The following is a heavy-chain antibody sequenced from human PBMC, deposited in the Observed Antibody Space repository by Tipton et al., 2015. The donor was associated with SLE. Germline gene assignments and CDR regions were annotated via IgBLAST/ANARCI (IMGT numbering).Heavy chain of an antibody. V-gene: IGHV4-59*02. CDR3: ARDQYSSGWGEYYYYYMDV. D-gene: IGHD6-19*01. CDR2: IYYSGST. CDR1: GGSVSSYY. J-gene: IGHJ6*03. Sequence: TLSLTCTVSGGSVSSYYWSWIRQPPGKGLEWIGYIYYSGSTNYNPSLKSRVTISVDTSKNQFSLKLSSVTAADTAVYYCARDQYSSGWGEYYYYYMDVWGKGTTVTVSS.